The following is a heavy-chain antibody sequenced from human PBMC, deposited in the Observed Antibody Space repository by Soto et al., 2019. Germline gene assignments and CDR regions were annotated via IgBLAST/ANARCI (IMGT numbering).Heavy chain of an antibody. CDR3: ARGRGYSYGFGEIRYYYDAMDV. D-gene: IGHD5-18*01. CDR1: VGSFSGYY. J-gene: IGHJ6*02. V-gene: IGHV4-34*01. CDR2: IDHSGGT. Sequence: XETLSLTCAFDVGSFSGYYWTWIRQPPGKGLDWTGEIDHSGGTNYSPSLKSRVTISVQKSKKQFSLRLTSVTAADTAVYYCARGRGYSYGFGEIRYYYDAMDVWGPGTTVTVSS.